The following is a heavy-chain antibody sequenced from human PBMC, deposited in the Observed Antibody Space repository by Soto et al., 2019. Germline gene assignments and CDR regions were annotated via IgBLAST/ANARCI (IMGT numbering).Heavy chain of an antibody. CDR2: INPSGGST. D-gene: IGHD3-10*01. V-gene: IGHV1-46*01. J-gene: IGHJ6*02. Sequence: GASVKVSCKASGYTFTSYYMHWVRQAPGPGREWMGIINPSGGSTSYAQKFQGRVTMTRDTSTSTVYMELSSLRSEDTAVYYCARARQRITMVRGPSMDGMDVWSQGTTVTVSS. CDR3: ARARQRITMVRGPSMDGMDV. CDR1: GYTFTSYY.